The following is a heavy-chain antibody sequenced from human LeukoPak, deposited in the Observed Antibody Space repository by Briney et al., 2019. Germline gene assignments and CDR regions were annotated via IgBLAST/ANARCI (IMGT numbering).Heavy chain of an antibody. CDR1: GAAINSSNYY. D-gene: IGHD4-23*01. CDR2: VFFSVTT. Sequence: SETLSLTCIVSGAAINSSNYYWGWIRQPPGKGLEWIGSVFFSVTTFYSPSLKTRVTISVDTSKNQFSLRLTSVTAADTAIYYCVRGNSGFSFGGQGTLVKVSS. V-gene: IGHV4-39*07. J-gene: IGHJ4*02. CDR3: VRGNSGFSF.